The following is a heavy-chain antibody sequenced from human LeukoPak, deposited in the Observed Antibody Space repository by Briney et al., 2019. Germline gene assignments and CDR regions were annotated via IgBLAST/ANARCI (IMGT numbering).Heavy chain of an antibody. CDR3: TTDGYSGYEGLYDY. Sequence: KPGGSLRLSCAASGFTFSNTWMSWVRQAPGKGLEWVGRIKSKTDGGTTDYAAPVKGRFIISRDDSKNTLYLQMNSLKTEDTAVYYRTTDGYSGYEGLYDYWGQGTLVTVSS. CDR2: IKSKTDGGTT. D-gene: IGHD5-12*01. V-gene: IGHV3-15*01. CDR1: GFTFSNTW. J-gene: IGHJ4*02.